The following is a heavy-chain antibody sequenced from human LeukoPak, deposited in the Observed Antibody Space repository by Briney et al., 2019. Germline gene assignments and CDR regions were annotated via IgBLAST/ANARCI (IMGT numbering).Heavy chain of an antibody. D-gene: IGHD3-10*01. Sequence: GGSLRLSCAASGFTFSSYGIHWVRQAPGKGLEWVGFIRFDGNNKYYADSVKGRFTISRDNSKNTVYLQMNSLRGDDTAVYYCARDGGLYSVVRGADYNCFDSWGQGTLVTVSS. CDR2: IRFDGNNK. CDR1: GFTFSSYG. J-gene: IGHJ5*01. CDR3: ARDGGLYSVVRGADYNCFDS. V-gene: IGHV3-30*02.